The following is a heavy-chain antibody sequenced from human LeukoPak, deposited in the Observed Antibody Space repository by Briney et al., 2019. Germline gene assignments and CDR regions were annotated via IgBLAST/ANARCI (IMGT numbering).Heavy chain of an antibody. Sequence: GGSLRLSCAASGFTFSSYWMHWVRQAPGKGLVWVSRINSDDSSTTNADSVKGRFTISRDNAKNTLYLQMNSLRAEDTAVYYCARGYYGSGSYYTLDYWGQGTLVTVSS. CDR2: INSDDSST. J-gene: IGHJ4*02. CDR3: ARGYYGSGSYYTLDY. D-gene: IGHD3-10*01. V-gene: IGHV3-74*01. CDR1: GFTFSSYW.